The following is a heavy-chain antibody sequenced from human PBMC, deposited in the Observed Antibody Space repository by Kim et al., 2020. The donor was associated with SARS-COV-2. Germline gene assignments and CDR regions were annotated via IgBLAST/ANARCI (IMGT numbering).Heavy chain of an antibody. CDR2: IYPGDSDT. J-gene: IGHJ6*02. CDR3: ARRGGYCSSTSCYGGDYYYYGMDV. CDR1: GYSFTSYW. V-gene: IGHV5-51*01. D-gene: IGHD2-2*01. Sequence: GESLKISCKGSGYSFTSYWIGWVRHMPGKGLEWMGIIYPGDSDTRYSPSFQGQVTISADKSISTAYLQWSSLKALDTAMYYCARRGGYCSSTSCYGGDYYYYGMDVWGQGTTVTVYS.